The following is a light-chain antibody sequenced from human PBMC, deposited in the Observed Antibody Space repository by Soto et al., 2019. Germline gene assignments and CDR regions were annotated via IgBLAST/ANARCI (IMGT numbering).Light chain of an antibody. CDR2: DAS. J-gene: IGKJ1*01. CDR1: QGITNY. CDR3: QKYNSDPT. V-gene: IGKV1-27*01. Sequence: DIQMTQSPSSLSASVGDRVTITCRARQGITNYLAWYQQKPGKVPKLLIYDASTLQSGVPSRFSGSGSGTDFTLTISSLQPEDVATYYCQKYNSDPTFGQGTKVEIK.